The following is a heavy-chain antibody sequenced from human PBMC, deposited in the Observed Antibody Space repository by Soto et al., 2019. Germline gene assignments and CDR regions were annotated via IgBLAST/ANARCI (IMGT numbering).Heavy chain of an antibody. CDR2: INHSGST. D-gene: IGHD2-15*01. CDR1: GGSSSGYY. CDR3: ARVSGGEDY. J-gene: IGHJ4*02. Sequence: QVQLQRWGAGRLKPSETLSLTCAVYGGSSSGYYWIWIRQPPGKGREWIGEINHSGSTNYNPSLKSRVTISVDTSKNQFSLKLSSVTAADTAVYYCARVSGGEDYWGQGTLVTVSS. V-gene: IGHV4-34*01.